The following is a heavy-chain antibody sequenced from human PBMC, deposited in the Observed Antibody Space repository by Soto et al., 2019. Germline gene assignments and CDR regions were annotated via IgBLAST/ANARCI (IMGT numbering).Heavy chain of an antibody. V-gene: IGHV4-4*02. Sequence: PSETLSLTCAVSGGSISSSNWWRWVRQPPGKGLEWIGEIYHSGSTNYNPSLKSRVTISVDKSKNQFSLKLSSVTAADTAVYYCARGLLEITIFGVVIAPNGMDVWAQGTTVTVSS. CDR1: GGSISSSNW. D-gene: IGHD3-3*01. J-gene: IGHJ6*02. CDR3: ARGLLEITIFGVVIAPNGMDV. CDR2: IYHSGST.